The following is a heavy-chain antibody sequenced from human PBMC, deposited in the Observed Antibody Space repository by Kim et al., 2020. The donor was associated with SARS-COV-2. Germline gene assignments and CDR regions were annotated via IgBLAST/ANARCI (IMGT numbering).Heavy chain of an antibody. CDR3: TRNQNGLGV. Sequence: YARVYDASVKGRFTISRDDSKNTAYLQMNSLKTEDAAVYYCTRNQNGLGVWGQGTTVTVSS. J-gene: IGHJ6*02. CDR2: YAR. V-gene: IGHV3-73*01. D-gene: IGHD2-2*01.